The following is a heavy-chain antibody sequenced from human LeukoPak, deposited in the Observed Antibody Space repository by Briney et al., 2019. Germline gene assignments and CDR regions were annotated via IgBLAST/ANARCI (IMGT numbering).Heavy chain of an antibody. J-gene: IGHJ3*02. CDR1: GGSFSSGSYY. CDR3: ARDLGVMVRAFDI. V-gene: IGHV4-61*01. Sequence: SETLSLTCTVSGGSFSSGSYYWSWIRQPPGKRLEWIGYIYYSGSTSYNPSLKSRVTISVDTSKNQISLKLSSVTAADTAVYYCARDLGVMVRAFDIWGQGTMVTVSS. D-gene: IGHD5-18*01. CDR2: IYYSGST.